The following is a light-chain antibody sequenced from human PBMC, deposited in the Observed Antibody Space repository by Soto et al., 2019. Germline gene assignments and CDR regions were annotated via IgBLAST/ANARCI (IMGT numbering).Light chain of an antibody. CDR3: QQYNNWPPIT. J-gene: IGKJ5*01. CDR1: QSVRNN. CDR2: YAS. V-gene: IGKV3-15*01. Sequence: EIVMTQSPATLSVSPGERATLSCRASQSVRNNLAWYQQKPGQAPRLLIYYASTRATGIPARFSGSESGTEFTLTISSLQSEDFALYYCQQYNNWPPITFGQGTRLEIK.